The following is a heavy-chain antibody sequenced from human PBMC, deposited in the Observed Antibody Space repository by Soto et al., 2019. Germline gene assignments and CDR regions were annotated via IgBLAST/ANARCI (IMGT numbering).Heavy chain of an antibody. CDR3: LRGSRAGGSGSYYKDY. V-gene: IGHV1-8*01. J-gene: IGHJ4*02. CDR2: MNPNSGNT. Sequence: GASAKVSCKASGDTFESYDINWVRQATGQGLEWMGWMNPNSGNTGYAQKFQGRVTMTRNTSISTAYMELSSLRSEDTAVYYCLRGSRAGGSGSYYKDYCGQGPLVTVS. CDR1: GDTFESYD. D-gene: IGHD3-10*01.